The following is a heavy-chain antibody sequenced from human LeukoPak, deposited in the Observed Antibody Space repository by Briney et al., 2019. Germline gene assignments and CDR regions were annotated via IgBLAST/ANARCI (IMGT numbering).Heavy chain of an antibody. Sequence: SETLSLTCAVSGGSISSSNWWSWVRQPLGKGLEWIGEIYHSGSTNYNPSLKSRVTMSVDTSKNQFSLKLSSVTAADTAVYYCARDVNVRFDYWGQGTLVTVSS. J-gene: IGHJ4*02. CDR2: IYHSGST. CDR1: GGSISSSNW. D-gene: IGHD4-17*01. CDR3: ARDVNVRFDY. V-gene: IGHV4-4*02.